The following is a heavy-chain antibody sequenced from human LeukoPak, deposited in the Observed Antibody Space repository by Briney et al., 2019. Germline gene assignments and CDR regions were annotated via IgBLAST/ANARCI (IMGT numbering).Heavy chain of an antibody. CDR3: ARDYYDSSGSHYFDY. V-gene: IGHV4-34*01. Sequence: SETLSLTCAVYGGSFSGYYWSWIRQPPGKGLEWIGEINHSGSTNYNPSLKSRVTISVGRSKNQFSLKLSSVTAADTAVYYCARDYYDSSGSHYFDYWGQGTLVTVSS. CDR1: GGSFSGYY. D-gene: IGHD3-22*01. CDR2: INHSGST. J-gene: IGHJ4*02.